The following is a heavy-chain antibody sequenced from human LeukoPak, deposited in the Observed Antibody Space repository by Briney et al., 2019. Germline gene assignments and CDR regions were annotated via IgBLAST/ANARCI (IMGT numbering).Heavy chain of an antibody. J-gene: IGHJ5*02. CDR3: ARSLDLP. CDR2: MNPNSGNT. D-gene: IGHD3-16*02. V-gene: IGHV1-8*01. Sequence: GASVKVSCKASGYTFTNYNLNWVRQATGQGLEWMGWMNPNSGNTGYAQKCQGRVTMTRNTSISTAYMELSSLRSEDTAVYYCARSLDLPWGQGTLVTVSS. CDR1: GYTFTNYN.